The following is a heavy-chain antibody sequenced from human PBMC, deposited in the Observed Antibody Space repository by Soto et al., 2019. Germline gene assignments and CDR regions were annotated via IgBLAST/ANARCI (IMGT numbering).Heavy chain of an antibody. V-gene: IGHV3-9*01. D-gene: IGHD3-10*01. CDR2: INWNSGSI. Sequence: EEQLVESGGGLVKPGRSLRLSCAASGFTFDDYAMHWVRQAPGKGLEWVSGINWNSGSIGYADSVKGRFTISRDNAKTTLCLQMNSLRAEDTALYYCAKDRGSGSYAANYYYYCMDVWGQGTTVTVCS. CDR3: AKDRGSGSYAANYYYYCMDV. CDR1: GFTFDDYA. J-gene: IGHJ6*02.